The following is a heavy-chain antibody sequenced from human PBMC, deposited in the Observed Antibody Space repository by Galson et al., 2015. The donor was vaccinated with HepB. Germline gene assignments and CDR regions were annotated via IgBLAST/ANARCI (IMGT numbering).Heavy chain of an antibody. J-gene: IGHJ4*02. V-gene: IGHV3-23*01. D-gene: IGHD3-16*01. CDR2: ISGSGGST. CDR1: GFTFSSYA. Sequence: SLRLSCAASGFTFSSYAMSWVRQAPGKGLEWVSAISGSGGSTYYADSVKGRFTISRDNSKNTLYLQMNSLRAEDTAVYYCAKDRRTSYYDYVWGSSPTDYWGQGTLVTVSS. CDR3: AKDRRTSYYDYVWGSSPTDY.